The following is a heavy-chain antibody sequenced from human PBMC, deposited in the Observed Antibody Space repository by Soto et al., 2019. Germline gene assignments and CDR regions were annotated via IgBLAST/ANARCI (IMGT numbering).Heavy chain of an antibody. CDR2: IYYSGST. CDR3: AREGTAAGGDWFDP. D-gene: IGHD6-25*01. V-gene: IGHV4-31*03. Sequence: QVQLQESGPGLVKPSQTLSLTCTVSGGSISSGGYYWSWIRQHPGKGLEWIGYIYYSGSTYYNPSLKSRVTISVDTSKNQFPLKLSSVTAADTAVYYCAREGTAAGGDWFDPWGQGTLVTVSS. J-gene: IGHJ5*02. CDR1: GGSISSGGYY.